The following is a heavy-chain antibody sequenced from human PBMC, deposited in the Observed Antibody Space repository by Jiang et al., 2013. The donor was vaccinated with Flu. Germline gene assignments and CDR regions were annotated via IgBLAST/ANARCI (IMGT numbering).Heavy chain of an antibody. CDR3: ARVQQLGGFDY. Sequence: PGKGLEWVSYISSSGSTIYYADSVKGRFTISRDNAKNSLYLQMNSLRAEDTAVYYCARVQQLGGFDYWGQGTLVTVSS. D-gene: IGHD6-13*01. J-gene: IGHJ4*02. CDR2: ISSSGSTI. V-gene: IGHV3-48*03.